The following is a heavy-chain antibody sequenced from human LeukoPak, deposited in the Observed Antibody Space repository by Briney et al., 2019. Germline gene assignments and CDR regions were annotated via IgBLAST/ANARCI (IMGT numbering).Heavy chain of an antibody. CDR1: GYTFTGYY. D-gene: IGHD4-11*01. CDR3: ARDRFGGTTVH. V-gene: IGHV1-2*02. J-gene: IGHJ4*02. Sequence: ASVRVSCKASGYTFTGYYIHWARQAPEQGPEWMGWIDPNSGGTNYAQKFQGRVTMTRDTSINTAYMELSSLKSADTAVYFCARDRFGGTTVHWGQGTLVTVSS. CDR2: IDPNSGGT.